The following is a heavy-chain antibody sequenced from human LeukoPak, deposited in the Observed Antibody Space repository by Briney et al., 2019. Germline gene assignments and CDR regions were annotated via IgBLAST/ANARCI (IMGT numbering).Heavy chain of an antibody. Sequence: GESLKISCKGSGYSFTSYWIGWVRQMPGKGLEWMGIIYPGDSDTRYSPSLQGQVTISADKSISTAYLQWSSLKASDTAMYYCARHGDPTTVTTWYSDLWGRGTLVTVSS. V-gene: IGHV5-51*01. CDR2: IYPGDSDT. CDR3: ARHGDPTTVTTWYSDL. J-gene: IGHJ2*01. D-gene: IGHD4-11*01. CDR1: GYSFTSYW.